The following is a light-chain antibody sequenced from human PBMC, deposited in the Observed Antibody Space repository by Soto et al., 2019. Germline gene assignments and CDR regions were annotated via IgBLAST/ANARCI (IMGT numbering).Light chain of an antibody. CDR3: QQYNHWNPLT. Sequence: EIVMTQSPGTLSVSPGERATLSCRASQSVSINLAWYQRKPGQAPRLLIYDASTRATGIPARFSGSGSGTEFTLTISSLKYKHFAVYYCQQYNHWNPLTFGGGTKVDI. J-gene: IGKJ4*01. CDR2: DAS. V-gene: IGKV3D-15*01. CDR1: QSVSIN.